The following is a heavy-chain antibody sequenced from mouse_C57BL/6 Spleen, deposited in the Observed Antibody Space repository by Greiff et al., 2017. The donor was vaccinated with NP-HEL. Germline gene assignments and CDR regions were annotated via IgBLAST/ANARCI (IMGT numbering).Heavy chain of an antibody. CDR1: GYAFSSYW. J-gene: IGHJ2*01. V-gene: IGHV1-80*01. D-gene: IGHD1-3*01. Sequence: QVQLQQSGAELVKPGASVKISCKASGYAFSSYWMNWVKQRPGKGLEWIGQIYPGDGDTNYNGKFKGKATLTADKSSSTAYMQLSSLTSEDSAVYFCARLGLTYRDFDYWGQGTTLTVSS. CDR2: IYPGDGDT. CDR3: ARLGLTYRDFDY.